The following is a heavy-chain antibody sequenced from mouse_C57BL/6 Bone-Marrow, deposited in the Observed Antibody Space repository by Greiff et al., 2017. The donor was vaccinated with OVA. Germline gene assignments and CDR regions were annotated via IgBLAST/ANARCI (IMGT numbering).Heavy chain of an antibody. Sequence: VQLQQSGPELVKPGASVKISCKASGYAFSSSWMNWVKQRPGKGLEWIGRIYPGDGDTNYNGKFKGKATLTADKSSSTAYMQLSSLTSEDSAVYFCADYYGSTTTAMDYWGQGTSVTVSS. CDR3: ADYYGSTTTAMDY. V-gene: IGHV1-82*01. CDR1: GYAFSSSW. J-gene: IGHJ4*01. D-gene: IGHD1-1*01. CDR2: IYPGDGDT.